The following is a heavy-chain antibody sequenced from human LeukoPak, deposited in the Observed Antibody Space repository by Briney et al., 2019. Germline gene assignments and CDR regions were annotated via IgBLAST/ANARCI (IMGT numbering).Heavy chain of an antibody. Sequence: ASVKVSCKASGYTFTSYDINWVRQATGQGPEWMGWMNPNSGNTGYAQKFQGRVTMTRNTSISTAYMELSSLRSEDTAVYYCARGGGGYCSSTSCSYYFDYWGQGTLVTVSS. CDR2: MNPNSGNT. CDR3: ARGGGGYCSSTSCSYYFDY. V-gene: IGHV1-8*01. J-gene: IGHJ4*02. CDR1: GYTFTSYD. D-gene: IGHD2-2*01.